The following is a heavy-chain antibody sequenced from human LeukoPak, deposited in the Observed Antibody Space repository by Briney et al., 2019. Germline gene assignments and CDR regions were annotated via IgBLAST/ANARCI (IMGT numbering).Heavy chain of an antibody. Sequence: GGSLRLSCEASGFTFNNYAMNWVRQAPGKGLEWVSAMSGVGGTTYYAASVRGRFTISRDNSKNILSLQMSSLRVEDTAVYYCAKGSQWLLRGGADFDSWGQGTPVSVSS. V-gene: IGHV3-23*01. J-gene: IGHJ4*02. D-gene: IGHD6-19*01. CDR3: AKGSQWLLRGGADFDS. CDR2: MSGVGGTT. CDR1: GFTFNNYA.